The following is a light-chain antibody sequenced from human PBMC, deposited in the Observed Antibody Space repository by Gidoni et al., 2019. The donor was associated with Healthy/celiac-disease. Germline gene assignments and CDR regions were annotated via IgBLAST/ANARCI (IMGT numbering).Light chain of an antibody. CDR1: QTSSSTS. CDR2: GAS. J-gene: IGKJ2*03. Sequence: EIVLTQSPGTLSFSPGERATLSCRASQTSSSTSLAWYQQKPGQAPRLLIYGASNRATGIPDRFRGSGSGTDFTLTISRLEPEHFAVYYCQHYGSSPYSFGQGTKLEIK. V-gene: IGKV3-20*01. CDR3: QHYGSSPYS.